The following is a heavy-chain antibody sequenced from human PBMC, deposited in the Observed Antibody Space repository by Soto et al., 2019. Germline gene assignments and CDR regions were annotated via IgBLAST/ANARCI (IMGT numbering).Heavy chain of an antibody. CDR3: ARDFFDSSDYTTNWFDP. J-gene: IGHJ5*02. D-gene: IGHD3-22*01. V-gene: IGHV4-39*01. CDR2: IYYSGGT. Sequence: SETLSLTCTVSGGSISSSNYYWGWIRQPPGKGLEWIGSIYYSGGTYYNSSLKSRVTISVDTSKNQFSLKLTSVTAADAALYYCARDFFDSSDYTTNWFDPWGQGTLVTVSS. CDR1: GGSISSSNYY.